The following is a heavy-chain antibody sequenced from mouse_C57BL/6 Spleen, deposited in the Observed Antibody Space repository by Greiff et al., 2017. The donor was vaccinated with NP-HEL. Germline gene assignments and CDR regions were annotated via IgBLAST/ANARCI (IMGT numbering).Heavy chain of an antibody. D-gene: IGHD4-1*01. V-gene: IGHV1-39*01. J-gene: IGHJ2*01. CDR1: GYSFTDYN. CDR2: INPNYGTT. CDR3: AREAWGTGYYFDD. Sequence: VQLQQSGPELVKPGASVKISCTASGYSFTDYNMNWVKQSTGKSLEWIGVINPNYGTTSYNQKITGKATLTVDQTSSTAYMQHNSLTSEDAAVYYCAREAWGTGYYFDDRGQGTTLTVSS.